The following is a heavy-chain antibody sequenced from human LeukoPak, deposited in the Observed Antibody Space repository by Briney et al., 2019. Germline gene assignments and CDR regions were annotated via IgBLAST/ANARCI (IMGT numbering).Heavy chain of an antibody. CDR3: AKEFGVVPAAADWFDP. V-gene: IGHV3-23*01. D-gene: IGHD2-2*01. CDR1: GFTFSSYE. Sequence: QPGGSLRLSCAASGFTFSSYEMNWVRQAPGKGLEWVSAISGSGGSTYYADSVKGRFTISRDNSKNTLYLQMNSLRAEDTAVYYCAKEFGVVPAAADWFDPWGQGTLVTVSS. CDR2: ISGSGGST. J-gene: IGHJ5*02.